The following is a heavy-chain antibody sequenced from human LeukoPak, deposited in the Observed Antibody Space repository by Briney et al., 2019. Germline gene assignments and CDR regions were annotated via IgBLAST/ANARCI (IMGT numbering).Heavy chain of an antibody. D-gene: IGHD2-15*01. J-gene: IGHJ4*02. Sequence: PGGSLRLSCAASGFTFSSYGMHWVRQAPGKGLEWVANIKQDEGEKYYVDSVKGRFTISRDNAKNSLYLQMNSLRAEDTAVYYCARPSGYCSSGSCFPFDCWGQGTLVTVSS. CDR1: GFTFSSYG. V-gene: IGHV3-7*01. CDR3: ARPSGYCSSGSCFPFDC. CDR2: IKQDEGEK.